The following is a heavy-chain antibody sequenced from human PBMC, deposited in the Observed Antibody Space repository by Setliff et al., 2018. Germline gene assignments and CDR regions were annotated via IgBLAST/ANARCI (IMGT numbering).Heavy chain of an antibody. V-gene: IGHV4-59*12. CDR1: GGSIRNYY. CDR2: IYYSGNT. CDR3: SREGSRDRSHFDS. Sequence: ASETLSLTCTVSGGSIRNYYWSWIRQPPGKGLEWIGYIYYSGNTNYNPSLKSRVTISVDTSKNQFSLKLNSVTAADTAVYYCSREGSRDRSHFDSWGQGILVTVSS. J-gene: IGHJ4*02. D-gene: IGHD3-10*01.